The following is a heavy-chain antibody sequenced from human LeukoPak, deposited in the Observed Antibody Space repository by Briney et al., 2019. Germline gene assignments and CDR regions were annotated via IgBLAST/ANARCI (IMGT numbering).Heavy chain of an antibody. CDR3: ARDGMAYYYDSSGYPHWFDP. CDR1: GFTFSSYA. Sequence: GGSLRLSRAASGFTFSSYAMHWVRQAPGKGLEYVSAISSNGGSTYYANSVKGRFTISRDNSKNTLYLQMGSLRAEDMAVYYCARDGMAYYYDSSGYPHWFDPWGQGTLVTVSS. D-gene: IGHD3-22*01. J-gene: IGHJ5*02. CDR2: ISSNGGST. V-gene: IGHV3-64*01.